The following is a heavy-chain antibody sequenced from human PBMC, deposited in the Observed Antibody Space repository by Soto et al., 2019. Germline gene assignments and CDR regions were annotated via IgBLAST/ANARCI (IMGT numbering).Heavy chain of an antibody. CDR3: ARDIPHNWFDA. Sequence: AVPLTLACGAWGSSFACYWMHWVRQAPGKGLVWLSRIDDDGSAVYADSVKGRFTTSRDNAKNTVYLQMNSLRDEDTAVYYCARDIPHNWFDAWGQGTLVNVSS. V-gene: IGHV3-74*01. CDR1: GSSFACYW. CDR2: IDDDGSA. J-gene: IGHJ5*02.